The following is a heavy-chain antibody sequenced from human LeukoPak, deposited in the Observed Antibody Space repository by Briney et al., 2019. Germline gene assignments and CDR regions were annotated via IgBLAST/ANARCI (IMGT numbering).Heavy chain of an antibody. V-gene: IGHV3-23*01. J-gene: IGHJ5*02. D-gene: IGHD2-2*01. CDR3: AKLARGYCFSTTCPNWFDP. CDR2: ISGSGGST. Sequence: GVSLRLSCTASGFTFSSYAMSWVRQAPGKGPEWVSAISGSGGSTYYADSVKGRFTISRDNSKNTLYLLLNSLRAEDTAVYYCAKLARGYCFSTTCPNWFDPWGQGSLVTVSS. CDR1: GFTFSSYA.